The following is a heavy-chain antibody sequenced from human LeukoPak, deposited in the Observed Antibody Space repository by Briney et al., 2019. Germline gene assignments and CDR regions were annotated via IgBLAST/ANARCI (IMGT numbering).Heavy chain of an antibody. J-gene: IGHJ4*02. V-gene: IGHV3-33*08. CDR1: GFTFSSYG. CDR2: IWYGGSNK. CDR3: ARERGSTSPRFDY. D-gene: IGHD2-2*01. Sequence: PGRSLRLSCAASGFTFSSYGMHWVRQAPGKGLEWVAVIWYGGSNKYYADSVKGRFTISRDNSKNTLYLQMNSLRAEDTAVYYCARERGSTSPRFDYWGQGTLVTVSS.